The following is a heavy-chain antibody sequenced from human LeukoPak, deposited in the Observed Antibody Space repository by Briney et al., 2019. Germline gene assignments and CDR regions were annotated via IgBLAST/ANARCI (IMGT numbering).Heavy chain of an antibody. CDR3: ARDGYCSSTSCYSDYYYYYGMDV. J-gene: IGHJ6*02. CDR1: GYTFTSYG. D-gene: IGHD2-2*01. CDR2: ISAYNGNT. Sequence: ASVKVSCKASGYTFTSYGISWVRQAPGQGLEWMGWISAYNGNTNYAQKLQGRVTMTTDTPTSTAYMELRSLRSDDTAVYYCARDGYCSSTSCYSDYYYYYGMDVWGQGTTVTVSS. V-gene: IGHV1-18*01.